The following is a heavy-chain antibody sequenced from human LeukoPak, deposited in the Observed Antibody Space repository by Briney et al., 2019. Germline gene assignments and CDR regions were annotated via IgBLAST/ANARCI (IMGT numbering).Heavy chain of an antibody. D-gene: IGHD4-17*01. CDR1: GFTFSSYG. J-gene: IGHJ6*04. CDR2: ISYDGSNK. CDR3: AKAMTTNGSGGGNGMDV. Sequence: PGRSLRLSCAASGFTFSSYGMHWVRQAPGKGLEWVAVISYDGSNKYYADSVKGRFTISRDNSKNTLYLQMNSLRAEDTAVYYCAKAMTTNGSGGGNGMDVWGKGTTVTVSS. V-gene: IGHV3-30*18.